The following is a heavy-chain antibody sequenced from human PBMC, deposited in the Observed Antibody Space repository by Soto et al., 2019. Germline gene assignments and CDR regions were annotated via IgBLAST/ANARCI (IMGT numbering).Heavy chain of an antibody. D-gene: IGHD7-27*01. CDR2: IIPIFGTA. J-gene: IGHJ6*02. CDR1: GGTFSSYA. V-gene: IGHV1-69*06. Sequence: ASVKVSCKASGGTFSSYAISWVRQAPGQGLEWMGGIIPIFGTANYAQKFQGRVTITADKSTSTAYMELSSLRSEDTAVYYCARETGDGRYYYYGMDVWGQGTTVTVSS. CDR3: ARETGDGRYYYYGMDV.